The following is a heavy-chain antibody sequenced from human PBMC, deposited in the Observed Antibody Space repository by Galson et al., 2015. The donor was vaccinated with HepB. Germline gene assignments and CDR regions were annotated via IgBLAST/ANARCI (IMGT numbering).Heavy chain of an antibody. CDR1: GFTFSSYA. D-gene: IGHD6-6*01. V-gene: IGHV3-30-3*01. CDR3: ARDGSSSDLDY. J-gene: IGHJ4*02. CDR2: ISYDGSNK. Sequence: SLRLSCAASGFTFSSYAMHWVRQAPGKGLEWVAVISYDGSNKYYADSVKGRFTISRDNSKNTLYLQMNSLRAEDTAVYYCARDGSSSDLDYWGQGTLVTVSS.